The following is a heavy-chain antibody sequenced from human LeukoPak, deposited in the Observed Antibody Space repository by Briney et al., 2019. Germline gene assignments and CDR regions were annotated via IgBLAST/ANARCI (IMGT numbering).Heavy chain of an antibody. CDR3: ARHGGDQQMAPEIAY. D-gene: IGHD2-21*02. Sequence: PTETLSLTCNLSGGSISHYYWSWIRQPPGKGLEWIGYIYYSGNNNYNPSLKSRVTMSVDMSKNQFSLRLSSVTAADTAVYFCARHGGDQQMAPEIAYWGQGILVIVS. J-gene: IGHJ4*02. CDR1: GGSISHYY. CDR2: IYYSGNN. V-gene: IGHV4-59*08.